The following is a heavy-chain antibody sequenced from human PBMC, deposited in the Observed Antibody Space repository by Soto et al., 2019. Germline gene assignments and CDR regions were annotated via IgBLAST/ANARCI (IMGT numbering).Heavy chain of an antibody. V-gene: IGHV3-30-3*01. CDR1: GFIFSSYA. CDR2: TSSDGNHK. CDR3: ARAYSTRLYDYYYYGMDV. J-gene: IGHJ6*02. D-gene: IGHD5-12*01. Sequence: LRLSCAASGFIFSSYAMHWVRQAPGKGLEWVAVTSSDGNHKYYADSVKGRFTISRANSQNTLYLQMNSLRAEDTAVYYCARAYSTRLYDYYYYGMDVWGQGTTVTVSS.